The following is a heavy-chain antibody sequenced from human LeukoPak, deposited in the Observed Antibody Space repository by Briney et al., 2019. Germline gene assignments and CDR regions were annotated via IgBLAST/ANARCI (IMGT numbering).Heavy chain of an antibody. J-gene: IGHJ4*02. CDR3: ARDLTLYDFWSGRYYFDY. CDR2: ISVYNGNT. CDR1: GYTFISYG. D-gene: IGHD3-3*01. V-gene: IGHV1-18*01. Sequence: ASVKVSCKASGYTFISYGITWVRQAPGQGLEWMGWISVYNGNTNYAQKLQGRVTMTTDTSTSIAYMELRSLRSDDTAAYYCARDLTLYDFWSGRYYFDYWGQGTLVTVSS.